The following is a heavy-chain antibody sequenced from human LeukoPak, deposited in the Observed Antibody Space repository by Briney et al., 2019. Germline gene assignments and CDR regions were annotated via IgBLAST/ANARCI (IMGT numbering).Heavy chain of an antibody. D-gene: IGHD2-2*01. CDR1: GGSISSYY. J-gene: IGHJ6*02. CDR2: IYTSGSR. CDR3: ARDLLRPYCSSTSCYGMDV. V-gene: IGHV4-4*07. Sequence: SETLSLTCTVSGGSISSYYWSWIRQPAGKGLEWIGRIYTSGSRNYNPSPKSRVTMSVDTSKNQFSLKLSSVTAADTAVYYGARDLLRPYCSSTSCYGMDVWGQGTTVTVSS.